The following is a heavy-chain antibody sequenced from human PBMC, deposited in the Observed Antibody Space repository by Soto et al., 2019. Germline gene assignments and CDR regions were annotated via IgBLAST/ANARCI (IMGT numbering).Heavy chain of an antibody. Sequence: EVQLVESGGGLVQPGGSLRLSCAASGFSFTPYAMSWVRQAPGKGLEWVSGISGSGSSTNYADSVKGRFTFSRDDSRNTLYLQMSSRRAEDTAVYYCACCSGGSCQKNSWGQGTLVTVSS. CDR3: ACCSGGSCQKNS. CDR2: ISGSGSST. D-gene: IGHD2-15*01. CDR1: GFSFTPYA. J-gene: IGHJ4*02. V-gene: IGHV3-23*04.